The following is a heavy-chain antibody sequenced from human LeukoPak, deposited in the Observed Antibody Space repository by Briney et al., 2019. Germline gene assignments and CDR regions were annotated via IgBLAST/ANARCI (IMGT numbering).Heavy chain of an antibody. J-gene: IGHJ4*02. D-gene: IGHD5/OR15-5a*01. CDR1: GASISDYY. Sequence: PSETLSLTCNVSGASISDYYWSWVRQSPEKGLEWIACLYYSGSSHYNPSLRSRVAISGDTSKNQFSLKLTSVTTADTAVYYCAKGNPFYDYWGQGTLVTVSS. CDR2: LYYSGSS. CDR3: AKGNPFYDY. V-gene: IGHV4-59*01.